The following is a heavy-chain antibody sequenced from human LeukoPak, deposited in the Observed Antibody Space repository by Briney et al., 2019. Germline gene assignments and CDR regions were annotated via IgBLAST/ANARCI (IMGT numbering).Heavy chain of an antibody. D-gene: IGHD3-16*02. J-gene: IGHJ4*02. CDR1: GYTFSSYW. Sequence: GESLKISCTVSGYTFSSYWIGWIRQVPGKGLEWVGIIYPSDSDTRYSPSFQGQVTISADKSISTAYLQWSSLKASDTAMYYCARIMGDYVWGSYRYLFDYWGQGTLVTVSS. CDR3: ARIMGDYVWGSYRYLFDY. V-gene: IGHV5-51*01. CDR2: IYPSDSDT.